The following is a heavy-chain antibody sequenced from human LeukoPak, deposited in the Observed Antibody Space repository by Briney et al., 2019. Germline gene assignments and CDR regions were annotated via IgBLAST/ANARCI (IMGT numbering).Heavy chain of an antibody. CDR2: INHNGNVN. CDR3: ARGGGLDV. V-gene: IGHV3-7*03. Sequence: GGSLRLSCAASGFTFSSYWMNWARQAPGKGLEWVASINHNGNVNYYVDSVKGRFTISRDNAMNSLYLQMSNLGAEDTAVYFCARGGGLDVWGQGATVTVSS. CDR1: GFTFSSYW. J-gene: IGHJ6*02. D-gene: IGHD3-16*01.